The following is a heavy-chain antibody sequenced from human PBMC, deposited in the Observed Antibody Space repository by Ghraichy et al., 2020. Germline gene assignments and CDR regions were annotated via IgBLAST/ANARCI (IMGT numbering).Heavy chain of an antibody. CDR1: GFTVSSNF. D-gene: IGHD6-13*01. CDR3: ARGYSSSWYFDY. CDR2: IYSGGNT. Sequence: GESLNISCAASGFTVSSNFVSWVRQAPGKGLEWVAVIYSGGNTYYADSVKGRFTISRDKSKNTLYLQMNSLRAEDTAVYYCARGYSSSWYFDYWGQGTLVTVSS. V-gene: IGHV3-53*01. J-gene: IGHJ4*02.